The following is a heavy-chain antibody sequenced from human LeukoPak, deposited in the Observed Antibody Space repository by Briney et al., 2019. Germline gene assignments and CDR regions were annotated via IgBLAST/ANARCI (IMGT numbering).Heavy chain of an antibody. V-gene: IGHV4-59*01. J-gene: IGHJ4*02. Sequence: PSEALSLTCTVSGGSISSYYWSWIRQPPGEGLEWIGYIYYSGSTNYNPSLKSRVTISVDTSKNQFSLKLSSVTAADTAVYYCARAGPQWEMRVIDYWGQGTLVTVSS. CDR2: IYYSGST. CDR1: GGSISSYY. CDR3: ARAGPQWEMRVIDY. D-gene: IGHD1-26*01.